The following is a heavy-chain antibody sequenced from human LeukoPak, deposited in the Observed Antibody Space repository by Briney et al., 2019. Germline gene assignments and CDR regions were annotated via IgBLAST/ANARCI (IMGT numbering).Heavy chain of an antibody. D-gene: IGHD2/OR15-2a*01. CDR1: GFTFSTYR. J-gene: IGHJ5*02. Sequence: GGSLRLTRVGTGFTFSTYRINWVRQAPGKGLEWVSSISSSSSYIYYADSVKGRITISRDNAKNSLYLQMNSLRVEDTAVYYCARDKVVHFDPCGPGNLVTVSS. CDR2: ISSSSSYI. V-gene: IGHV3-21*01. CDR3: ARDKVVHFDP.